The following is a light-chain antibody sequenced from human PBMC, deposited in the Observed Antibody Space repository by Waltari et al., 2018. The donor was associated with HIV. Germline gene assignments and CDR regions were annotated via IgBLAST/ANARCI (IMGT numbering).Light chain of an antibody. Sequence: SSELTQGPAVSVALGQTVRITCQGDSLRFYYASWYQQKPGQAPVLVIYGRNNRPPGIPARFAGSRSGNTASLTITGAQAEDEADYYCNSRDRSGYLHVLFGGGTKLTVL. J-gene: IGLJ2*01. CDR3: NSRDRSGYLHVL. CDR1: SLRFYY. CDR2: GRN. V-gene: IGLV3-19*01.